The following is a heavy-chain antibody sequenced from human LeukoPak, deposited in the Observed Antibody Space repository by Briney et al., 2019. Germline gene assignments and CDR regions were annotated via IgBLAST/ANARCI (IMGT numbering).Heavy chain of an antibody. V-gene: IGHV4-34*01. CDR3: ARGLPMVRGILTWFDP. CDR2: INHSGST. J-gene: IGHJ5*02. CDR1: GGSFSGYY. D-gene: IGHD3-10*01. Sequence: SETLSLTCAVYGGSFSGYYWSWIRQPPGKGLEGKGEINHSGSTNYNPSLKSRVTISVDMSKNQFSLKLSSVTAADTAVYYCARGLPMVRGILTWFDPWGQETLVTVSS.